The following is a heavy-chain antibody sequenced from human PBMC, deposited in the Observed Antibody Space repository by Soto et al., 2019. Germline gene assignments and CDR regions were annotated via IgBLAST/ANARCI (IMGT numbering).Heavy chain of an antibody. CDR3: AKDADCSGGSCHFDY. D-gene: IGHD2-15*01. CDR2: ISWNSGSI. CDR1: GFTFDDYA. V-gene: IGHV3-9*01. J-gene: IGHJ4*02. Sequence: EVQLVESGGGLVQPGRSLRLSCAASGFTFDDYAMHWVRQAPGKGLEWVSGISWNSGSIGYADSVKGRFTISRDNAKNSLELQMNSLRAEDTALYYCAKDADCSGGSCHFDYWGQGTLVTVSS.